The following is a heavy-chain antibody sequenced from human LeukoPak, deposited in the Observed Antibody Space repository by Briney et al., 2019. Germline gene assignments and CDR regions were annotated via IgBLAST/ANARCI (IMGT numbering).Heavy chain of an antibody. Sequence: PSETLSLTCTVSGGSISSGGYYWSWIRQPPGKGLEWIGYIYHSGSTYYNPSLKSRVTISVDRSKNQFSLKLSSVTAADTAVYYCARDQRDLVLWFGELSGAFDIWGQGSMVTVSS. V-gene: IGHV4-30-2*01. D-gene: IGHD3-10*01. CDR2: IYHSGST. J-gene: IGHJ3*02. CDR3: ARDQRDLVLWFGELSGAFDI. CDR1: GGSISSGGYY.